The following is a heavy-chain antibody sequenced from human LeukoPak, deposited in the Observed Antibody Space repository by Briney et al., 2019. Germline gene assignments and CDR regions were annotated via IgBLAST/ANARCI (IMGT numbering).Heavy chain of an antibody. Sequence: SETLSLTCTVSGASTDRRVSTNSYYWSWIRQFPGKGLEWIGNIYNIGSVTYKPSLRSRVTMSIDMSKKQLSLRLTSVTAADTAVYFCATNSSGSALDYWGQGILVTVSS. CDR3: ATNSSGSALDY. CDR1: GASTDRRVSTNSYY. CDR2: IYNIGSV. V-gene: IGHV4-61*05. D-gene: IGHD3-22*01. J-gene: IGHJ4*02.